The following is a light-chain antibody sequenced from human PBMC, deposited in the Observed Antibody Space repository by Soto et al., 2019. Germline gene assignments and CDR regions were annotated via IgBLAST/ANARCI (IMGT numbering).Light chain of an antibody. V-gene: IGKV1-39*01. J-gene: IGKJ2*01. CDR2: AAS. Sequence: DIQMTQSPSSLSASVGDRVTITCRASQNSSSYLNWYQQKPGKAPKLLIFAASSLQSGVPSRFSGSGAGTVFTLTISSLQPEDFSTYYCPQSYSIPPLFGQGTKLQIK. CDR3: PQSYSIPPL. CDR1: QNSSSY.